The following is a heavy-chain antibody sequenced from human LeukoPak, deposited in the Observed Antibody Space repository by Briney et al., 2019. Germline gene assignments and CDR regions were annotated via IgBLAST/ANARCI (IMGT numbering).Heavy chain of an antibody. J-gene: IGHJ4*02. D-gene: IGHD3-22*01. V-gene: IGHV3-48*01. Sequence: GGSLRLSCAASGFTFSSYSMTWVRQAPGKGLEWLSYISSSSSTMYYADSVQGRFTISRDNAKNSLYLQMNSLRAEDTAVYYCARDPGYYDSSGYVDYWGQGTLVTVSS. CDR1: GFTFSSYS. CDR2: ISSSSSTM. CDR3: ARDPGYYDSSGYVDY.